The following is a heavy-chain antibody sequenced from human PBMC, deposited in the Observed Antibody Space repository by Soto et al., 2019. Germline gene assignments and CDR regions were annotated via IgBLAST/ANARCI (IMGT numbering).Heavy chain of an antibody. V-gene: IGHV3-11*01. CDR3: ARALRPKDYYYYGMDV. Sequence: GGSLRLSCAASGFTFSDYYMSWIRQAPGKGLEWVSYISSSGSTIYYADSVKGRFTISRDSAKNSLYLQMNSLRAEDTAVYYCARALRPKDYYYYGMDVWGQGTTVTVS. CDR1: GFTFSDYY. J-gene: IGHJ6*02. CDR2: ISSSGSTI. D-gene: IGHD5-12*01.